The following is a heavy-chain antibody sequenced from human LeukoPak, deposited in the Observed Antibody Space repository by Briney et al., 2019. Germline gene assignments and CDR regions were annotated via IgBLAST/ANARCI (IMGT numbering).Heavy chain of an antibody. J-gene: IGHJ3*02. CDR1: GLKFDDSG. Sequence: GGSLRLSCVAPGLKFDDSGMHWGRQAPGKGLEWVSGISGSGGSTFYADSVKGRFTISRDNSKNTLYLLINSLRAEDTAVYYCAKDGTTVVRGLFDKWGPGTMVTVSS. D-gene: IGHD4-23*01. CDR3: AKDGTTVVRGLFDK. CDR2: ISGSGGST. V-gene: IGHV3-23*01.